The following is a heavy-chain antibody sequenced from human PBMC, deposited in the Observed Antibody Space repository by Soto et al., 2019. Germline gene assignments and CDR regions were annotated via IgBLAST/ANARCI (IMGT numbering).Heavy chain of an antibody. CDR1: GGSISSGGYY. J-gene: IGHJ4*02. Sequence: SETLSLTCTVSGGSISSGGYYWSWIRQHPGKGLEWIGYIYYSGSTYYNPSLKSRVTISVDTSKNQFSLKLTSVTAADTAVYYCARDKLPGLFDYWGQGTPLTVSS. V-gene: IGHV4-31*03. CDR3: ARDKLPGLFDY. CDR2: IYYSGST.